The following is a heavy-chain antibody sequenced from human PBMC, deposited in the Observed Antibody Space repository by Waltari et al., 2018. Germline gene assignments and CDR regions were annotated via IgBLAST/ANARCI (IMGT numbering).Heavy chain of an antibody. CDR1: GFTVSSNY. CDR3: ARRYCSGGSCYVDY. D-gene: IGHD2-15*01. V-gene: IGHV3-53*01. CDR2: IYSGGST. Sequence: EVQLVESGGGLIQPGGSLRLSCAASGFTVSSNYMSWVRQAPGKGRDWVSVIYSGGSTYYADSVKGRFTISRDNSKNTLYLQMNSLRAEYTAVYYCARRYCSGGSCYVDYWGQGTLVTVSS. J-gene: IGHJ4*02.